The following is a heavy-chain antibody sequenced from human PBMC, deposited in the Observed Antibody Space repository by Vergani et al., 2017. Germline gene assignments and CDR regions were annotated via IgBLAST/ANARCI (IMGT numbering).Heavy chain of an antibody. D-gene: IGHD3-3*01. CDR3: ARKEDAPGVAPDY. CDR1: GYSFTNYW. CDR2: IYIVDSDT. V-gene: IGHV5-51*01. Sequence: VQLVQSGAEVKKSGESLKISCKASGYSFTNYWIGWVRQMPGKGLEWMGIIYIVDSDTRDSPSFQGQVTISADKSISTAYLQWTSLKASDTAMYYCARKEDAPGVAPDYWGQGTLVTVSS. J-gene: IGHJ4*02.